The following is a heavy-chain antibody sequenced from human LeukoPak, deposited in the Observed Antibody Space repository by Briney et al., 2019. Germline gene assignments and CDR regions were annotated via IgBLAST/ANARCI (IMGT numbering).Heavy chain of an antibody. CDR3: ARSGGSGSYVSDY. Sequence: SETLSLTCAVYGGSFSGYYWSWIRQPPGKGLEWIGEINHSGSTNYNPSLKSRVTISADTSKNQFSLKLSSVTAADTAVYYCARSGGSGSYVSDYWGQGTLVTVSS. CDR2: INHSGST. CDR1: GGSFSGYY. D-gene: IGHD3-10*01. V-gene: IGHV4-34*01. J-gene: IGHJ4*02.